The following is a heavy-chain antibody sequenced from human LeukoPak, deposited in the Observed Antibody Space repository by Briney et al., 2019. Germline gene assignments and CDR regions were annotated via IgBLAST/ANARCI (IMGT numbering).Heavy chain of an antibody. D-gene: IGHD5-18*01. CDR2: ISYDGSNK. V-gene: IGHV3-30*18. J-gene: IGHJ4*02. CDR1: GFTFSSYG. CDR3: AKGDTAMVTVSPVGDY. Sequence: GGSLRLSCAASGFTFSSYGMHWVRQAPGKGLEWVAVISYDGSNKYYADSVKGRFTISRDNSKSTLYLQMNSLRAEDTAVYYCAKGDTAMVTVSPVGDYWGQGTLVTVSS.